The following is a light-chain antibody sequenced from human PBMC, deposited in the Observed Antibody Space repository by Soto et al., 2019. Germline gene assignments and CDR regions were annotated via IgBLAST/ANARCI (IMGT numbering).Light chain of an antibody. CDR3: SSYTRSSTYV. CDR2: DVS. J-gene: IGLJ1*01. V-gene: IGLV2-14*01. CDR1: SGDVGGYNY. Sequence: QSVLTQPASVSGSPGQSITISCTGTSGDVGGYNYVSWYQQHPGKAPKLMIYDVSNRPSGISNRFSGSKSGNTASLTISGLQAEDEADYYCSSYTRSSTYVFGTGTRSPS.